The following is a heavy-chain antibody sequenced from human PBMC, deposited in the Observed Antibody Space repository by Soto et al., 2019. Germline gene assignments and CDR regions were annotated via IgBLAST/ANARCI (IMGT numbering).Heavy chain of an antibody. V-gene: IGHV1-69*06. Sequence: ASVKVSCKASGGTFSSYAISWVRQAPGQGLEWMGGIIPIFGTANYAQKLQGRVTITADKSTSTAYMELSSLRSEDTAVYYCARVHCSSTSCYIKRSSWFDPWGQGTLVTVSS. D-gene: IGHD2-2*02. CDR1: GGTFSSYA. J-gene: IGHJ5*02. CDR2: IIPIFGTA. CDR3: ARVHCSSTSCYIKRSSWFDP.